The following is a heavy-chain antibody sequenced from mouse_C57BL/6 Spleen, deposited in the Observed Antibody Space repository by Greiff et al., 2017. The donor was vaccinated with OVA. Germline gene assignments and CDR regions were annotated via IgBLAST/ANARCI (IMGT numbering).Heavy chain of an antibody. CDR3: ARGAAQATIDY. J-gene: IGHJ2*01. CDR1: GYTFTSYW. V-gene: IGHV1-59*01. CDR2: IDPSDSYT. Sequence: QVQLQQPGAELVRPGTSVKLSCKASGYTFTSYWMHWVKQRPGQGLEWIGVIDPSDSYTKYNQKFKGKATLTVETSSSTAYMQLSSLTSEDSAVYYCARGAAQATIDYWGQGTTLTVSS. D-gene: IGHD3-2*02.